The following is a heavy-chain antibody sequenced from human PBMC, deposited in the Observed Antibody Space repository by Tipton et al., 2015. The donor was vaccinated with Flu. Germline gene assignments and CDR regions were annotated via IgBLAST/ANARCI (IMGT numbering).Heavy chain of an antibody. V-gene: IGHV4-59*12. Sequence: GSLRLSCTVSGGSISSYYWSWIRQPPGKGLEWIGYIYYSGSTNYNPSLKSRVTISVDTSKNQFSLKLSSVTAADTAVYYCARDYGDYVGWFDPWGQGTLVTVSS. J-gene: IGHJ5*02. D-gene: IGHD4-17*01. CDR3: ARDYGDYVGWFDP. CDR1: GGSISSYY. CDR2: IYYSGST.